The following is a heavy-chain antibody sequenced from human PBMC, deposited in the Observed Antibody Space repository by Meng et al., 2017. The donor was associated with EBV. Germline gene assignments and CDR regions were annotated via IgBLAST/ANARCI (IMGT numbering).Heavy chain of an antibody. Sequence: GQLVQSGSEVKKPGFSVKVACMGSGDNFYNFGISWVRQAPGQGLEWMGDITPVFGIANYAESFQGSVTISADTSTRTAYMDLSSLRSDDTAVYYCVRDLWLRIGECVWGQGTLVTVSS. J-gene: IGHJ4*02. CDR3: VRDLWLRIGECV. D-gene: IGHD5-12*01. CDR1: GDNFYNFG. V-gene: IGHV1-69*17. CDR2: ITPVFGIA.